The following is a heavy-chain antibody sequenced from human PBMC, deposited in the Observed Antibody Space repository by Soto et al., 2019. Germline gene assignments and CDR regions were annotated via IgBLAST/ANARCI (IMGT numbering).Heavy chain of an antibody. CDR1: GGTFSSYA. D-gene: IGHD3-22*01. CDR3: ASPRDYDSSGYLDY. CDR2: IIPIFGTA. J-gene: IGHJ4*02. Sequence: GASVEVSCKASGGTFSSYAISWVRQAPGQGLEWMGGIIPIFGTANYAQKFQGRVTITADESTSTAYTELSSLRSEDTAVYYCASPRDYDSSGYLDYWGQGTLVTVSS. V-gene: IGHV1-69*13.